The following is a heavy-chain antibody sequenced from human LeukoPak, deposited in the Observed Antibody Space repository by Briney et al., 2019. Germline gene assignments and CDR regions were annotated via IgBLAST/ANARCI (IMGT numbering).Heavy chain of an antibody. CDR3: ASVPSSSLQWLRFGFDY. Sequence: GGSLRLSCAASGFTFSSYSMNWVRQAPGKGLEWVSSISSSSSYIYYADSVKGRFTISRDNAKNSLYLQMNSLRAEDTAVYYCASVPSSSLQWLRFGFDYWSQGTLVTVSS. CDR1: GFTFSSYS. D-gene: IGHD5-12*01. J-gene: IGHJ4*02. V-gene: IGHV3-21*01. CDR2: ISSSSSYI.